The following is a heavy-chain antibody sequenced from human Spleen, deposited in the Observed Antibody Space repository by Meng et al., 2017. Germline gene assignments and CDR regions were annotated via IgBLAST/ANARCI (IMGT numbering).Heavy chain of an antibody. CDR3: VRDSNDFWSDSYTGGAFDT. V-gene: IGHV3-21*01. Sequence: GESLKIPCAASGLTFRRQSMNWVRQAPGKGLEWVASISSNGDYIYYADSVKGRFTISRDNAKNSLYLQMSGLRVEDTAVYFCVRDSNDFWSDSYTGGAFDTWGQGALVTVSS. CDR1: GLTFRRQS. J-gene: IGHJ3*02. CDR2: ISSNGDYI. D-gene: IGHD3-3*01.